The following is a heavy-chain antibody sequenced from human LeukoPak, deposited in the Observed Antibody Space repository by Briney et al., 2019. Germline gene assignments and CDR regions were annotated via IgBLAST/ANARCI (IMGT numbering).Heavy chain of an antibody. CDR2: ISSSSSYI. J-gene: IGHJ4*02. D-gene: IGHD1-26*01. CDR3: ARDARWELLAY. V-gene: IGHV3-21*01. CDR1: GFTFSSYS. Sequence: GGSLRLSCAASGFTFSSYSMNWVRQAPGKGLEWVSSISSSSSYIYYADSVKGRFTISRDNAKNSPYLQMNSLRAEDTAVYYCARDARWELLAYWGQGTLVTVSS.